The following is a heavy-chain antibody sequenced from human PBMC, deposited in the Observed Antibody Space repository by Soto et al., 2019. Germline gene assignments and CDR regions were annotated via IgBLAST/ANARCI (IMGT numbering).Heavy chain of an antibody. CDR1: GYTFTRYY. Sequence: QVQLVQSGAEVKKPGASVKVSCKASGYTFTRYYIHWVRQAPGQGLEWMGISNPSGRSTNYAQKFQGRVTMTSDTSTSTVYMDLSSLRSEDTAVYYCARGSSSGWLDYGGKGTLVTVSS. D-gene: IGHD6-19*01. CDR3: ARGSSSGWLDY. V-gene: IGHV1-46*01. CDR2: SNPSGRST. J-gene: IGHJ4*02.